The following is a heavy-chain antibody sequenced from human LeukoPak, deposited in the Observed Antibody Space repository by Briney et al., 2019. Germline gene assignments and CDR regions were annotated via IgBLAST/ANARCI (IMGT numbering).Heavy chain of an antibody. CDR2: IYYSGST. V-gene: IGHV4-39*07. D-gene: IGHD6-6*01. CDR1: GGSISSSSYY. J-gene: IGHJ6*03. CDR3: AREGYSSSSDYYYYYMDV. Sequence: SETLSPTCTVSGGSISSSSYYWGWIRQPPGKGLEWIGSIYYSGSTYYNPSLKSRVTISVDTSKNQFSLKLSSVTAADTAVYYCAREGYSSSSDYYYYYMDVWGKGTTVTVSS.